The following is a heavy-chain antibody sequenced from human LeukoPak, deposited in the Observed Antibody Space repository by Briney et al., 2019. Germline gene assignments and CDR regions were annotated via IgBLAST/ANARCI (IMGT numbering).Heavy chain of an antibody. J-gene: IGHJ4*02. CDR2: FDPEDGET. V-gene: IGHV1-24*01. D-gene: IGHD6-19*01. CDR1: GYTLTELS. CDR3: ATVRVGGFFRRGWFDY. Sequence: ASVKVSCKVSGYTLTELSMHWVRQAPGKGLEWMGGFDPEDGETIYAQKFQGRVTMTEDTSTDTAYMELSSLRSEDTAVYYCATVRVGGFFRRGWFDYWGQGTLVTVSS.